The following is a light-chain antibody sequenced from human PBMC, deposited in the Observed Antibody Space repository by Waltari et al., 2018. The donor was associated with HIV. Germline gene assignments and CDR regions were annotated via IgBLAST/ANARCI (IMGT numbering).Light chain of an antibody. V-gene: IGKV1-39*01. Sequence: DIQMTQSPSSLSASVRDRVVITCRSNQTISNYLNWYHQRPGEAPKLLIYGAFILHRGVPSRFSGTGSDTDFILSINNIQPEDFGSYFCQQTYTAPLTFGGGTKVE. CDR1: QTISNY. CDR3: QQTYTAPLT. CDR2: GAF. J-gene: IGKJ4*01.